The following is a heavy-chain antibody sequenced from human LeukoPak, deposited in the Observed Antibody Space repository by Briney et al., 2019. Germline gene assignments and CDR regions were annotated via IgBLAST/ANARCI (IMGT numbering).Heavy chain of an antibody. Sequence: PWGSLRLSCAASGFTFSSYSMNWVCQAPGKGLEWVSSISISSSYRYYADSVKGRFTISRDNATNSLYLQMNSLRAEDTTAYYFARDPKAAANWLDPWGQGTLVTVSS. CDR2: ISISSSYR. J-gene: IGHJ5*02. D-gene: IGHD6-25*01. CDR1: GFTFSSYS. V-gene: IGHV3-21*01. CDR3: ARDPKAAANWLDP.